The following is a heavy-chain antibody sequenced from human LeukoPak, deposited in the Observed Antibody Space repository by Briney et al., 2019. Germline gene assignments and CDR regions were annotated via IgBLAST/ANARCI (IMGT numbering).Heavy chain of an antibody. Sequence: SETLSLTCAVYGGSFSGYYWSWIRQPPGKGLEWIGEINHGGRTNYNPSLKSRVTLSVDTSMNQFSLKLSSVTAADTAMYFCATEAAVFEYWGQGTLVTVSS. CDR3: ATEAAVFEY. CDR1: GGSFSGYY. V-gene: IGHV4-34*01. J-gene: IGHJ4*02. D-gene: IGHD6-25*01. CDR2: INHGGRT.